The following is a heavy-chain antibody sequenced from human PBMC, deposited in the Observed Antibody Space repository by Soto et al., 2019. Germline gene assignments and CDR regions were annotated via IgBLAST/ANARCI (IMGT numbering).Heavy chain of an antibody. CDR1: GFTFSSYA. CDR2: ISGGGGST. J-gene: IGHJ4*02. CDR3: AKDRGIVVSGTLVD. D-gene: IGHD6-19*01. Sequence: WGSLRLSCAASGFTFSSYAMSWVRQAPGKGLEWVSAISGGGGSTYYADSVKGRFSISRDNSKNTLYLQMNSLRAEDTAIYYCAKDRGIVVSGTLVDWGQGTLVTVSS. V-gene: IGHV3-23*01.